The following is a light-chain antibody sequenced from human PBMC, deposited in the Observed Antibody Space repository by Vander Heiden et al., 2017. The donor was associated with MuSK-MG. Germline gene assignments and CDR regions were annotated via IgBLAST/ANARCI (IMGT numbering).Light chain of an antibody. J-gene: IGKJ1*01. Sequence: DIQMTQSPSTLSASVGDRVTITCRASQSISSWLAWYQQKPGKAPKLLIYDASSLESGVPSRFSGSGSGTEVTTTISSRQPDDFATYYCQQYNSYSSRTFGQGTKVEIK. CDR2: DAS. CDR3: QQYNSYSSRT. V-gene: IGKV1-5*01. CDR1: QSISSW.